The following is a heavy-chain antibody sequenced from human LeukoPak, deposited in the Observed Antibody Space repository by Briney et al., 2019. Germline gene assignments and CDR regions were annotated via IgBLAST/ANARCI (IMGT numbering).Heavy chain of an antibody. V-gene: IGHV3-53*01. CDR1: GFTVSSNY. CDR3: ASRALAGECDY. D-gene: IGHD1-1*01. CDR2: IYSGGST. Sequence: GGSLRLSCAASGFTVSSNYMSWVRQAPGKGLEWVSVIYSGGSTYYADSVKGRFTISRDNSKNTLYLQMNSLRAEDTAVYYCASRALAGECDYWGQGTLVTVSS. J-gene: IGHJ4*02.